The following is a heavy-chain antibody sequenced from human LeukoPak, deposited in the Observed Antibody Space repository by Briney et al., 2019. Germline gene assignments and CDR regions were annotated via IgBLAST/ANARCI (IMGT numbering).Heavy chain of an antibody. CDR2: INSNTGNP. CDR3: ARVLGVATKMDA. D-gene: IGHD5-12*01. CDR1: GYTFTSYA. V-gene: IGHV7-4-1*02. Sequence: ASVKVSFKSSGYTFTSYAMNWVRQAPGQGLEWMGWINSNTGNPSYAQGFTGRFVFSLDTSFSTAYLQISSLKAEDTAVYYCARVLGVATKMDAWGKGTTVTVSS. J-gene: IGHJ6*04.